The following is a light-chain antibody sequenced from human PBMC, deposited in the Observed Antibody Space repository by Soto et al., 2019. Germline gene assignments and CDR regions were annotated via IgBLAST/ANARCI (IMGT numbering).Light chain of an antibody. J-gene: IGKJ1*01. Sequence: EIVLTQSPATLSLSPGERATLSCRASQSVSSYFAWYQQKPGQAPRLLIYDASNRATGIPARFSGSGSGTDFTRTIGSLEPEDFAVYYCQQRSNWPGTFGHGTKVEIK. CDR1: QSVSSY. V-gene: IGKV3-11*01. CDR2: DAS. CDR3: QQRSNWPGT.